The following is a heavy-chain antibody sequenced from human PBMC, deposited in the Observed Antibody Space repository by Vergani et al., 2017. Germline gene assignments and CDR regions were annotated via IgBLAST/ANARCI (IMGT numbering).Heavy chain of an antibody. D-gene: IGHD6-13*01. CDR1: GFTFTSSA. Sequence: QMQLVQSGPEVKKPGTSVKVSCKASGFTFTSSAVQWVRQARGQRLEWIGWIVVGSGNTNYAQKFQERVTITRDMSTSTAYMELSSLRSEDTAVYYCAAEEGSIAAAATRDAFDIWGQGTMVTVSS. CDR2: IVVGSGNT. CDR3: AAEEGSIAAAATRDAFDI. V-gene: IGHV1-58*01. J-gene: IGHJ3*02.